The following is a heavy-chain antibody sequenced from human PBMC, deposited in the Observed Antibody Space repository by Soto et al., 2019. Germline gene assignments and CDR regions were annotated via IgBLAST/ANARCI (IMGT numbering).Heavy chain of an antibody. CDR2: IYFNGNT. D-gene: IGHD3-16*01. V-gene: IGHV4-59*01. CDR3: AREGAFRNYYVDV. CDR1: GGSISSYS. J-gene: IGHJ6*03. Sequence: SETLSLTCTVSGGSISSYSWSWIRQPPGKGLEWIGYIYFNGNTSYKPSLKSRVTISVDTSKNQFSLNLSSVSAADTAVYYCAREGAFRNYYVDVWGKGTTVTVSS.